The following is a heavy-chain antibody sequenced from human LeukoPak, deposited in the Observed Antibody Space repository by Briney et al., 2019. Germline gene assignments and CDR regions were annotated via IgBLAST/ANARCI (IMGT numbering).Heavy chain of an antibody. CDR2: IIPIFGTA. D-gene: IGHD6-19*01. V-gene: IGHV1-69*06. CDR1: GGTFSSYA. Sequence: ASVKVSCKASGGTFSSYAISWVRQAPGQGLEWMGGIIPIFGTANYAQKFQGRVTITADKSTSTAYMELSSLRSEDTAVYYCARNSGSGWYRYFDLWGRGTLVTVSS. J-gene: IGHJ2*01. CDR3: ARNSGSGWYRYFDL.